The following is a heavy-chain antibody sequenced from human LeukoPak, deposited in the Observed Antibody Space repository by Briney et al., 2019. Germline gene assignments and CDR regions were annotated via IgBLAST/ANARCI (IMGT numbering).Heavy chain of an antibody. CDR3: ARDGHFETGFDY. J-gene: IGHJ4*02. V-gene: IGHV3-21*01. CDR2: ISSSSSYI. Sequence: GGSLRLSCAASGFTFSSYSMNWVRQAPGKGLEWVSSISSSSSYIYYADSVKGRFTISRDNAKNSLYLQMNSLRAEDTAVYYCARDGHFETGFDYWGQGTLVTVSP. CDR1: GFTFSSYS. D-gene: IGHD3-3*02.